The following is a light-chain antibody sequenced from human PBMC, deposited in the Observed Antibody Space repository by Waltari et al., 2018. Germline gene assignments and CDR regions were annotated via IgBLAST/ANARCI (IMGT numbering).Light chain of an antibody. CDR3: QTWDSNTDVF. Sequence: SYELTQPPSVSVSPGQTARITCPGTTLGIKYTSWYQRKPGQSPVLVIYQDRKRPSGIPERFSGSSSADMAALTISDTQPADEADYFCQTWDSNTDVFFGGGTTLTVI. J-gene: IGLJ2*01. CDR2: QDR. CDR1: TLGIKY. V-gene: IGLV3-1*01.